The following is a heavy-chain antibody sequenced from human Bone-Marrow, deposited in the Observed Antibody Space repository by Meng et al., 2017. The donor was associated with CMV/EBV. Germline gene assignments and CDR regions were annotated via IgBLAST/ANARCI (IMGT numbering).Heavy chain of an antibody. CDR1: GFTFSSYD. D-gene: IGHD2-2*02. CDR3: ARAGYCSSTSCYRSFYYYGMDV. Sequence: GESLKISCAASGFTFSSYDMHWVRQAPGKGMGWVADISYDGSNKYYADSVKGRFTIYRDNSKNTPDLQMNSLRAAYTAVYYCARAGYCSSTSCYRSFYYYGMDVWGQGTTVTVSS. V-gene: IGHV3-30*04. CDR2: ISYDGSNK. J-gene: IGHJ6*02.